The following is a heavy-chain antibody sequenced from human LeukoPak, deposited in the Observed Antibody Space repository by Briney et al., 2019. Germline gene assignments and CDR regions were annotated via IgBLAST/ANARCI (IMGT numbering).Heavy chain of an antibody. D-gene: IGHD3-9*01. V-gene: IGHV4-59*01. CDR1: GGSISSYY. Sequence: PSETLSLTCTVSGGSISSYYWSWIRQPPGKGLEWFGYIYYSGSTNYNPSLKSRVTISVDTSKNQFSLKLSPVTAADTAVYYCARGRTFYDILTGADNWFDPWGQGTLVTVSS. J-gene: IGHJ5*02. CDR3: ARGRTFYDILTGADNWFDP. CDR2: IYYSGST.